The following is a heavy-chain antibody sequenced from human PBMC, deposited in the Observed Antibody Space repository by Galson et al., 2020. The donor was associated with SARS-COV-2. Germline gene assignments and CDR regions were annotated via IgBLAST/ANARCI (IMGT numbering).Heavy chain of an antibody. CDR3: AYPSRYGSNWCPHFDY. CDR2: IYWNDDK. CDR1: GFSLTTSGVA. J-gene: IGHJ4*02. D-gene: IGHD6-13*01. Sequence: SGPTLVKPTQTLTLTCTFSGFSLTTSGVAVGWIRQPPGKALEWLALIYWNDDKRYSPSLKSRLTITKDTSKNQVVLKMTNMDPVDTATYYWAYPSRYGSNWCPHFDYWGQGTLGSVSS. V-gene: IGHV2-5*01.